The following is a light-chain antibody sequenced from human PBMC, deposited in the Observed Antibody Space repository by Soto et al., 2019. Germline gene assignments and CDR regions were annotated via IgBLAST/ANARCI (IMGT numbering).Light chain of an antibody. CDR2: DTS. Sequence: QAVVTQEPSLTVSPGGTVTLTCGSSTGPVRNSHYPYWFQQKPGQAPRTLIYDTSNKHSWTPARFTGSLLGGKAALTLSGAQPEDEAEYYCLLSYSGGRPVFGGGTKLTVL. CDR1: TGPVRNSHY. J-gene: IGLJ3*02. CDR3: LLSYSGGRPV. V-gene: IGLV7-46*01.